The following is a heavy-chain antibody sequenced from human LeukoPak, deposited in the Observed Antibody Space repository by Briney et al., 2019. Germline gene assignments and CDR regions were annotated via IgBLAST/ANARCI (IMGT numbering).Heavy chain of an antibody. CDR1: GYSFTNYG. J-gene: IGHJ3*02. CDR2: ISDYNGNT. CDR3: ASYCSGGSCYWSKYAFDI. D-gene: IGHD2-15*01. V-gene: IGHV1-18*01. Sequence: GASVKVSCKASGYSFTNYGISWVLQAPGQGLEWMGWISDYNGNTRYAQKFRGRVTMTTDTPTSTAYMELRSLRSDDTAVYYCASYCSGGSCYWSKYAFDIWGQGTMVTVSS.